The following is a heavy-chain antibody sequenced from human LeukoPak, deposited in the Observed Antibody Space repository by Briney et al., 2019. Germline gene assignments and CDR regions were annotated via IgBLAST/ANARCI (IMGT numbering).Heavy chain of an antibody. V-gene: IGHV4-59*01. J-gene: IGHJ4*02. D-gene: IGHD3-22*01. CDR2: IYFSGNT. CDR3: ARSPTYYSDSNGYPRGFDY. CDR1: GGSISPYY. Sequence: SVTLSLTCTVSGGSISPYYWTWIRQPPGKGLEWIGYIYFSGNTNYNPSLKSRVTISPHTSKNQFSLNLSSVTAADTAVYYCARSPTYYSDSNGYPRGFDYWGQGTLVTVSS.